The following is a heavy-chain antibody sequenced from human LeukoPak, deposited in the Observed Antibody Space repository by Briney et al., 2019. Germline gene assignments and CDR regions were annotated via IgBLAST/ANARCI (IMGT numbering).Heavy chain of an antibody. V-gene: IGHV3-21*01. Sequence: GGSLRLSCAASGFTFSSYSMNWVRQAPGKGLEWVSSISSSSSYTYYADSVKGRFTISRDNATNAMHLQMNSLRVADTGVYSCARGADGVSSNPRGWFAPWGQGTLVTASS. CDR3: ARGADGVSSNPRGWFAP. CDR1: GFTFSSYS. D-gene: IGHD2-8*01. CDR2: ISSSSSYT. J-gene: IGHJ5*02.